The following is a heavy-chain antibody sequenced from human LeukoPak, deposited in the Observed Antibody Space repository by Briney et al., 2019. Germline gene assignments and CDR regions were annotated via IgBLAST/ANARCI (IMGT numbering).Heavy chain of an antibody. D-gene: IGHD4-17*01. CDR2: ISYDGSNK. CDR3: ARGKPMTTVTPNY. J-gene: IGHJ4*02. Sequence: GGSLRLSCAASGFTFSSYAMHWVRQAPGKGLGWVAVISYDGSNKYYADSVKGRFTISRDNSKNTLYLQMNSLRAEDTAVYYCARGKPMTTVTPNYWGQGTLVTVSS. V-gene: IGHV3-30*04. CDR1: GFTFSSYA.